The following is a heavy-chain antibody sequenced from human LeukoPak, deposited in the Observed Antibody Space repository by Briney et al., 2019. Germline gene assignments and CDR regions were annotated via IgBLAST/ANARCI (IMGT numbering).Heavy chain of an antibody. D-gene: IGHD3-10*01. CDR2: INHSGST. J-gene: IGHJ5*01. V-gene: IGHV4-34*01. CDR3: ARVPSGNWFDS. Sequence: SETLSLTCAVYGGSFSGYYWSWIRQPPGKGLEWIGEINHSGSTNYNPSLKSRVTISVDTSKNQFSLKLSSVTAADTAVYYCARVPSGNWFDSWGQGTLVTVSS. CDR1: GGSFSGYY.